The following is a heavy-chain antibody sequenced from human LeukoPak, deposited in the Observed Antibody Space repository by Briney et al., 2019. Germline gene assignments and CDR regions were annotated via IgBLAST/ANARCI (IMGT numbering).Heavy chain of an antibody. D-gene: IGHD3-10*01. CDR1: GFPFSSYE. Sequence: GGSLRLSCAASGFPFSSYEMNWVRQAPGKGLEWVSYISSSGSTIYYADSVKGRFTISRDNAKNSLYLQMNSLRAEDTAVYYCARELWFGGRTMFDPWGQGTLVTVSS. CDR2: ISSSGSTI. CDR3: ARELWFGGRTMFDP. V-gene: IGHV3-48*03. J-gene: IGHJ5*02.